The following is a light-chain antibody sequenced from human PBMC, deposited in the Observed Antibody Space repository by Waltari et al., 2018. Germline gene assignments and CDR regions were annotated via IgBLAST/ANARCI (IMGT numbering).Light chain of an antibody. CDR1: SSDVGGYNY. CDR2: DVS. Sequence: QSALTQPPSASGSPGQSVTISCTETSSDVGGYNYVSWYQHHPGKAPKLMLTDVSKRPSGVPDRFSGSKSGNTASLTISGLQADDEADYYCLSYAGNDGYFFGTGTRVTVL. V-gene: IGLV2-8*01. J-gene: IGLJ1*01. CDR3: LSYAGNDGYF.